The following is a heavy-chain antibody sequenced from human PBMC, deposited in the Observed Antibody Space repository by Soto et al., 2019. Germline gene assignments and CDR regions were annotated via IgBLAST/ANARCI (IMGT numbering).Heavy chain of an antibody. CDR2: IWNDGRTQ. Sequence: PGGSLRLSCAASGFTFSNYVMHWVRQAPGKGLEWVAVIWNDGRTQSYADSVKGRFIISRDNSRNTLFLQMTSLSADDSALYYCARDYESHGYYYGSYFDYWGQGTLVTVSS. CDR3: ARDYESHGYYYGSYFDY. D-gene: IGHD3-22*01. CDR1: GFTFSNYV. J-gene: IGHJ4*02. V-gene: IGHV3-33*01.